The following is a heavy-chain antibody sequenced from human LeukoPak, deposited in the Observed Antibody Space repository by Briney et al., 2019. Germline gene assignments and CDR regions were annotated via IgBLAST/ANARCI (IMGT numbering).Heavy chain of an antibody. J-gene: IGHJ5*02. CDR1: GYTFTSYD. CDR3: ASRRRGLLKGPRDFDP. Sequence: ASVKVSCKASGYTFTSYDINWVRQATGQGLEWMGWMNPNSGNTGYAQKFQGRVTMTRNTSISTAYMELSSLRSEDTAVYYCASRRRGLLKGPRDFDPWGQGTLVTVSS. CDR2: MNPNSGNT. D-gene: IGHD3-16*01. V-gene: IGHV1-8*01.